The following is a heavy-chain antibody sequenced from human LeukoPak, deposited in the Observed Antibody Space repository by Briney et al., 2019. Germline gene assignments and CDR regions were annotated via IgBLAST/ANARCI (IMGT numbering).Heavy chain of an antibody. CDR1: GGSISSYY. CDR2: IYYSGST. CDR3: ARKNDFDI. D-gene: IGHD2/OR15-2a*01. V-gene: IGHV4-59*01. J-gene: IGHJ3*02. Sequence: SETLSLTCTVSGGSISSYYWSWIRQPPGKGLEWIGCIYYSGSTYYNPSLKSRVTISVDMSKSQFSLRLTSVTAADTAVYYCARKNDFDIWGQGTLVTVSS.